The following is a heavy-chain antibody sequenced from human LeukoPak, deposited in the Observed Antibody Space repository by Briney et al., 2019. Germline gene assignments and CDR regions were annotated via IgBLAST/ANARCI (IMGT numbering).Heavy chain of an antibody. V-gene: IGHV1-18*01. D-gene: IGHD3-16*01. CDR2: VTSYNGDT. CDR3: ARGRWGLDIYYYYYYMDV. Sequence: ASVRVSCKASGYTFNNYGISWVRQAPGQGLEWMGWVTSYNGDTNYAQKFQGRVTMSTDTSTSTAYMELSSLRSEDTAVYYCARGRWGLDIYYYYYYMDVWGKGTTVTISS. J-gene: IGHJ6*03. CDR1: GYTFNNYG.